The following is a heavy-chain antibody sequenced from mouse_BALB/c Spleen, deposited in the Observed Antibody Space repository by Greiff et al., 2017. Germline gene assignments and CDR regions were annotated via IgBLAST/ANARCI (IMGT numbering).Heavy chain of an antibody. CDR1: GFSLTSYG. CDR3: ARDYGDCWYFDV. Sequence: QVQLKESGPGLVAPSQSLSITCTASGFSLTSYGVHWVRQPPGKGLEWLGVICAGGSTNYNSALMSSLSISKDNTKSQVILKMNSLQTDDTAMYYCARDYGDCWYFDVWGAGTTVTVSS. V-gene: IGHV2-9*02. CDR2: ICAGGST. D-gene: IGHD2-13*01. J-gene: IGHJ1*01.